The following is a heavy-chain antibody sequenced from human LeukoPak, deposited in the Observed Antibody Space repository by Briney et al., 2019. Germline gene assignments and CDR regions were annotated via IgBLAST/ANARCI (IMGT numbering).Heavy chain of an antibody. V-gene: IGHV3-33*03. CDR2: IWYDGSNK. D-gene: IGHD3-22*01. J-gene: IGHJ4*02. Sequence: GGSLRLSCAASGFTFNSYGMHWVRQAPGKGLEWVAGIWYDGSNKYYADSVKGRVTISRDNSKKTLYLQMNSLRAEDTAVYYCAKGLPLFYYDSSGPIGYWGQGTLVTVSS. CDR3: AKGLPLFYYDSSGPIGY. CDR1: GFTFNSYG.